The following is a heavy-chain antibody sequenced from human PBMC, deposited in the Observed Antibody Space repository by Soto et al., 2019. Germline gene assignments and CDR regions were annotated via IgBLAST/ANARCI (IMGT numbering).Heavy chain of an antibody. J-gene: IGHJ4*02. V-gene: IGHV1-69*02. CDR1: GGTVSAYT. CDR3: ARENGASSLDY. D-gene: IGHD6-6*01. CDR2: IISILDIP. Sequence: QVQLVQSGAEVKKPGSSVKVSCEASGGTVSAYTINWVRQAPGQGLEWMGRIISILDIPIYAQKFQGRLTIIADTSTSTTYMELRNLRSEDTATYYCARENGASSLDYWGQGTLVTVSS.